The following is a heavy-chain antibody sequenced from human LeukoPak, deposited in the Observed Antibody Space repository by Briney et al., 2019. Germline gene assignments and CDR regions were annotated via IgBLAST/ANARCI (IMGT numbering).Heavy chain of an antibody. CDR2: IIPIFGTA. CDR1: GGTLSSYA. Sequence: SVKVSCKASGGTLSSYAISRVRQAPGQGLEWMGRIIPIFGTANYAQKFQGRVTITSDESTSTAYMKLSSLRSEDTAVYYCARDTVTTFDYWGQGTLVTVSS. CDR3: ARDTVTTFDY. V-gene: IGHV1-69*15. D-gene: IGHD4-17*01. J-gene: IGHJ4*02.